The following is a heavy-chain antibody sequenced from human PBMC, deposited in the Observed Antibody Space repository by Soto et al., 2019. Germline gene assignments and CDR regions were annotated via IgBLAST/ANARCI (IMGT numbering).Heavy chain of an antibody. Sequence: SETLSLTCTVSGGSISSYYWSWIRQPAGTGLEWIGRIYTSGSTNYNPSLKSRVTISADKSIATSSLEIISLRASDTALYFCARHGNPYKDENTSFYNFDSWGHGTLVTVSS. J-gene: IGHJ4*01. CDR1: GGSISSYY. CDR3: ARHGNPYKDENTSFYNFDS. D-gene: IGHD2-2*01. CDR2: IYTSGST. V-gene: IGHV4-4*07.